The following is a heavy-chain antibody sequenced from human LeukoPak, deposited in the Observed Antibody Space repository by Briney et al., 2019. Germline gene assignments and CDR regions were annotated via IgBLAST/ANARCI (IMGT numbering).Heavy chain of an antibody. CDR2: IYHSGST. D-gene: IGHD6-13*01. J-gene: IGHJ4*02. Sequence: SQTLSLTCAVSGGSISSGGYSWSWIRQPPGKGLEWIGYIYHSGSTYYNPSLKSRVTISVDTSKNQFSLKVSSVTAADTAVYYCARERIATTGTGRYFDYWGQGTLVTVSS. CDR1: GGSISSGGYS. CDR3: ARERIATTGTGRYFDY. V-gene: IGHV4-30-2*02.